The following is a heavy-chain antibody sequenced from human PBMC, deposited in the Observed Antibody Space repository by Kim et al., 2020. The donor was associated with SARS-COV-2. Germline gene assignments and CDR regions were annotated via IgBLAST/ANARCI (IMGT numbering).Heavy chain of an antibody. V-gene: IGHV3-33*05. Sequence: GGSLRLSCAASGFTFSSYGMHWVRQAPGKGLEWVAVISYDGSNKYYADSVKGRFTISRDNSKNTLYLQMNSLRAEDTAVYYCARDRVVRGVIEGYNWFDPWGQGTLVTVSS. CDR2: ISYDGSNK. J-gene: IGHJ5*02. CDR3: ARDRVVRGVIEGYNWFDP. CDR1: GFTFSSYG. D-gene: IGHD3-10*01.